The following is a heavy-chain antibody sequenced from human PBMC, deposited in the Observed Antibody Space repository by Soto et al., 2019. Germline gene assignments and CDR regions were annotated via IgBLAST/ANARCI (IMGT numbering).Heavy chain of an antibody. J-gene: IGHJ4*02. CDR2: ISYGGSNK. V-gene: IGHV3-30*03. D-gene: IGHD2-2*01. CDR3: ATGVVPAAMTFDY. CDR1: GFTFSSYG. Sequence: GGSLRLSCAASGFTFSSYGMHWVRQAPGKGLEWVAVISYGGSNKYYADSVKGRFTISRDNSKNTLYLQMNSLRAEDTAVYYCATGVVPAAMTFDYWGQGILVTVSS.